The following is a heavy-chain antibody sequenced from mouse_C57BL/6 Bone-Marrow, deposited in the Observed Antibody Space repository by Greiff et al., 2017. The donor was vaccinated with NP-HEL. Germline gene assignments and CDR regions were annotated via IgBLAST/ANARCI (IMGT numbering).Heavy chain of an antibody. CDR3: ARRRYYDYDGLGFAY. Sequence: VQLQQSGPELVKPGASVKISCKASGYTFTDYYMNWVKQSHGKSLEWIGDINPSNGGTSYNQKFKGKATWTVDKSSSTAYMELRSLTSEVSAVYYWARRRYYDYDGLGFAYWGQGTLVTVSA. J-gene: IGHJ3*01. D-gene: IGHD2-4*01. V-gene: IGHV1-26*01. CDR1: GYTFTDYY. CDR2: INPSNGGT.